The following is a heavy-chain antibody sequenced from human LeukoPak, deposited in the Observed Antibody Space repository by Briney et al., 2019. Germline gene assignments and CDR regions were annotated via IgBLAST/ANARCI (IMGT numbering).Heavy chain of an antibody. CDR3: ARGVVVAAPCPGY. V-gene: IGHV1-2*02. CDR2: ISPNGGDT. D-gene: IGHD2-15*01. CDR1: GYTFTGYY. Sequence: ASVKVSCKASGYTFTGYYIHWVRQAPGQGLEWMGWISPNGGDTNYAQKFQGRVTVTRDTSISTAYMEVSRLRSDDTAVYYCARGVVVAAPCPGYWGQGTLVTVSS. J-gene: IGHJ4*02.